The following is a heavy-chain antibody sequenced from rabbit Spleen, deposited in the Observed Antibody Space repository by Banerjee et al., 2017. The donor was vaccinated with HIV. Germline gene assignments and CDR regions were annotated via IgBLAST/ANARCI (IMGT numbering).Heavy chain of an antibody. CDR2: IWTGANDNT. J-gene: IGHJ4*01. CDR3: ARDPYGVHSRGATAYFAL. D-gene: IGHD1-1*01. CDR1: GFSFSSNYY. V-gene: IGHV1S45*01. Sequence: QEQLEESGGDLVKPGASLTLTCTASGFSFSSNYYMCWVRQAPGKGLEWIACIWTGANDNTYYASWAKGRFTITRSTSLNTVTLQMTSLTAADTATYFCARDPYGVHSRGATAYFALWGPGTLVTVS.